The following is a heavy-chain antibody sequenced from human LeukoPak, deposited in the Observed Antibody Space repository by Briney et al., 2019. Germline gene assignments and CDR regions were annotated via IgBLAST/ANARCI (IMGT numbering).Heavy chain of an antibody. CDR1: DDSISDYY. J-gene: IGHJ4*02. CDR3: TRGAGWLIDY. V-gene: IGHV4-59*01. D-gene: IGHD3-16*01. CDR2: FHNSGTS. Sequence: SETLSLTCTVSDDSISDYYRGWIRQPPGKGLEWIGYFHNSGTSTYNPSLKSRVIISADTSKNQFSLKLNSLTTADTAVYYCTRGAGWLIDYWGQGILVTVSS.